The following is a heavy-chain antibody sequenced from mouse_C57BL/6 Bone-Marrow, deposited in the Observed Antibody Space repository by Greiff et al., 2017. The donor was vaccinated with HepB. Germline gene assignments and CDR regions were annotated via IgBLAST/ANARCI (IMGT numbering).Heavy chain of an antibody. CDR1: GYTFTDYY. V-gene: IGHV1-26*01. CDR2: INPNNGGT. CDR3: ARDDYYGSHDY. J-gene: IGHJ2*01. D-gene: IGHD1-1*01. Sequence: EVQLQQSGPELVKPGASVKISCKASGYTFTDYYMNWVKQSHGKSLEWIGDINPNNGGTSYNQKFKGKATLTVDKSSSTAYMELRSLTSEDSAVYYCARDDYYGSHDYWGQGTTLTVSS.